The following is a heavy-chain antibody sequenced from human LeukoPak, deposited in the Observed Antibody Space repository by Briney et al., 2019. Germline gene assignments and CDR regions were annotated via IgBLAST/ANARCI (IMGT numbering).Heavy chain of an antibody. CDR1: GFTFSNYW. CDR2: IKLDGSEK. Sequence: GGSLRLSCAASGFTFSNYWMSWVRQAPGKGLEWVANIKLDGSEKYYVDSVKGRFTISRDNAKNSLYLQMNSLRAEDTAVYYCARLIVGAVDYWGQGTLVTVSS. CDR3: ARLIVGAVDY. V-gene: IGHV3-7*01. J-gene: IGHJ4*02. D-gene: IGHD1-26*01.